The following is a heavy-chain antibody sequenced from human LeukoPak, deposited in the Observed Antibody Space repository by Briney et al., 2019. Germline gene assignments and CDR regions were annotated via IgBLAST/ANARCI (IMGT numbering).Heavy chain of an antibody. D-gene: IGHD3-10*01. J-gene: IGHJ5*02. CDR3: ARVREEARGDNWFDP. V-gene: IGHV4-31*03. Sequence: SETLSLTCTVSGGSISSGGYYWSWIRQHPGKGLEWIGNIYYSGSTYYNPSLKSRVTISVDTSKNQFSLKLSSVTAADTAVYYCARVREEARGDNWFDPWGQGTLVTVSS. CDR1: GGSISSGGYY. CDR2: IYYSGST.